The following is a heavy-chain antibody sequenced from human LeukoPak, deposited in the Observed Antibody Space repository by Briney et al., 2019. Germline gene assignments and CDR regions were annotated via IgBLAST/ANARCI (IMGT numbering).Heavy chain of an antibody. J-gene: IGHJ5*02. CDR2: ISSSGSTI. V-gene: IGHV3-11*01. CDR3: ARDSTYYYDSSGYFYGWFDP. D-gene: IGHD3-22*01. Sequence: GGSLRLSCAASGFTFSDYYMSWIRQAPGKGLEWVSYISSSGSTIYYADSVKGRFTISRDNAKNSLYLQMNSLRAEDTAVYYCARDSTYYYDSSGYFYGWFDPWGQGTLVTVSS. CDR1: GFTFSDYY.